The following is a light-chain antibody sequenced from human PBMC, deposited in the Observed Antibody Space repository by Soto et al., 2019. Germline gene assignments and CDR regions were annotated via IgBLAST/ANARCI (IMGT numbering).Light chain of an antibody. CDR2: DVS. Sequence: QSVLTQPASVSGSPGQSITISCTGTGSDVGGYNYVSWYQQHPGKAPKVMIYDVSNRPSGVSNRFSGSKSANTASLTISGLQAEDEADYYCSSYTSASTPLVFGGGTKVTVL. V-gene: IGLV2-14*01. CDR3: SSYTSASTPLV. CDR1: GSDVGGYNY. J-gene: IGLJ2*01.